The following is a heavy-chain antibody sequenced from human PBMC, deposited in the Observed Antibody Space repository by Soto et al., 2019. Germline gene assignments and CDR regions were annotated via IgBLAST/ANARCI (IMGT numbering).Heavy chain of an antibody. J-gene: IGHJ5*02. V-gene: IGHV4-34*01. CDR2: INHSGST. D-gene: IGHD3-16*02. CDR3: ARGGGLHLGELSFGISWFEP. CDR1: GGSFSGYY. Sequence: SETLSLTCAVYGGSFSGYYWSWIRQPPGKGLEWIGEINHSGSTNYNPSLKSRVTISVDTSKNQFSLKLSSVTAADTAVYYCARGGGLHLGELSFGISWFEPWGQGTLVTVS.